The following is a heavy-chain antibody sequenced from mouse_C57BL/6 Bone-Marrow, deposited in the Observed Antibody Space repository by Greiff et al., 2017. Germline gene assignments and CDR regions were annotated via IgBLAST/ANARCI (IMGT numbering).Heavy chain of an antibody. CDR2: ILPGSGST. V-gene: IGHV1-9*01. CDR3: ARYYYGSGDWYFDV. J-gene: IGHJ1*01. D-gene: IGHD1-1*01. CDR1: GYTFTGYW. Sequence: QVQLQQSGAELMKPGASVKLSCKATGYTFTGYWIEWVKQRPGHGLEWIGEILPGSGSTNYNEKFKGKATFTADTSSNTAYMKLSSLTTEDSAIYYCARYYYGSGDWYFDVWGAGTTVTVSS.